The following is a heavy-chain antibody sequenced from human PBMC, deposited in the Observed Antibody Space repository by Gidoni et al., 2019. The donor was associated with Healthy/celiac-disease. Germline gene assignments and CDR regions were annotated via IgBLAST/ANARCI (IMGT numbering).Heavy chain of an antibody. CDR3: ARSWDYEPLRGDYFDY. D-gene: IGHD4-17*01. CDR2: ISYDGSNK. V-gene: IGHV3-30*04. J-gene: IGHJ4*02. CDR1: GFTFSSYA. Sequence: QVQLVESGGGVVQPGRSLRLSCAASGFTFSSYAMHWVRQAPGKGLEWVAVISYDGSNKYYADSVKGRFTISRDNSKNTLYLQMNSLRAEDTAVYYCARSWDYEPLRGDYFDYWGQGTLVTVSS.